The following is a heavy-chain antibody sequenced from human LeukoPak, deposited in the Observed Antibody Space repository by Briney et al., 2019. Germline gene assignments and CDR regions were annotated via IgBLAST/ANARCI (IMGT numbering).Heavy chain of an antibody. CDR3: ARRYYDFWSGYSYYFDY. CDR2: IKQDGSEK. D-gene: IGHD3-3*01. V-gene: IGHV3-7*01. CDR1: GFTFSSYW. J-gene: IGHJ4*02. Sequence: GGSLRLSCAASGFTFSSYWMSWVRQAPGKGLEWVANIKQDGSEKYYVDSVKGRFTISRDNTKNSLYLQMNSLRAEDTAVYYCARRYYDFWSGYSYYFDYWGQGTLVTVSS.